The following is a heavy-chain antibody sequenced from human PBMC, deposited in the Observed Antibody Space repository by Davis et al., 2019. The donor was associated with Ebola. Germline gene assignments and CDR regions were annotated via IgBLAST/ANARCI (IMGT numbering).Heavy chain of an antibody. CDR3: VRQTTPLAYAYDI. J-gene: IGHJ3*02. CDR1: GGSVSINF. V-gene: IGHV4-59*08. CDR2: IDNTGGT. Sequence: PGGSLRLSCTVSGGSVSINFWTWIRQPPGKGLEWIGFIDNTGGTSYNPSLKSRFTISIDTSKNQFSLNLNSVTAADTAMYYCVRQTTPLAYAYDIWGQGTMVTVSS. D-gene: IGHD1-1*01.